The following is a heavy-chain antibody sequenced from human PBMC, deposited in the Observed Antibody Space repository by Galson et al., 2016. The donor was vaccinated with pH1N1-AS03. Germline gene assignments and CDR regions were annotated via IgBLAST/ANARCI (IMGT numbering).Heavy chain of an antibody. CDR1: GYSFTKNW. CDR2: IYPIDSDT. J-gene: IGHJ6*02. CDR3: ARHREEQVLSSPMGV. D-gene: IGHD1/OR15-1a*01. Sequence: QSGAEVKKPGESLKISCKGSGYSFTKNWIGWVRQMPGKGLEWMGFIYPIDSDTRYSPAFQGQVTISVDKSINTAYLQWSSLKAADTAMYFCARHREEQVLSSPMGVWGRGTTVIVSS. V-gene: IGHV5-51*01.